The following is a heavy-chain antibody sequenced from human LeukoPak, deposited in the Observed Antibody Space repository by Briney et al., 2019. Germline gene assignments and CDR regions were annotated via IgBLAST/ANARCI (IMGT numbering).Heavy chain of an antibody. J-gene: IGHJ4*02. CDR2: IYSGGST. CDR3: ARDLRTMSY. V-gene: IGHV3-66*02. CDR1: GFTVSRNY. D-gene: IGHD1-1*01. Sequence: GGSLRPSCAVSGFTVSRNYMSWVRRAPGKGLEWVSVIYSGGSTYYADSVKGRFTISRDNSKNTLYLQMNSLRAEDTAVYYCARDLRTMSYWGQGTLVTVSS.